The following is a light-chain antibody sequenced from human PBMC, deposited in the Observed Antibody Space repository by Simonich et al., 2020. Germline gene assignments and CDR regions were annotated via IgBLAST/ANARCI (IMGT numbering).Light chain of an antibody. CDR1: QSLTHSNGYNY. Sequence: IVMTQSPLSLPVTPGEPACISCRSTQSLTHSNGYNYLDWYLQKPGQSAQLLIYLGSNRAAGVPDRFSGSGSGTDFTLKISRVEAEDVGVYYCMQALQTPQFTFGQGTKVEIK. CDR3: MQALQTPQFT. V-gene: IGKV2-28*01. CDR2: LGS. J-gene: IGKJ1*01.